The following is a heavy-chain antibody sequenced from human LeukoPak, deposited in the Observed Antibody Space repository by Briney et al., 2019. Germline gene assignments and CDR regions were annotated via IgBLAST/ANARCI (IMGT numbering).Heavy chain of an antibody. CDR3: ARRNRGYFDY. Sequence: SETLSLTCSVPGGSISSYYWSWFRHPPGKGLEWIAYMHYSGGSNYNPSLKSRVTISVDTSKNQFSLKLSSVTAADTAVYYCARRNRGYFDYWGQGTLVTVSS. CDR2: MHYSGGS. V-gene: IGHV4-59*08. D-gene: IGHD1-14*01. CDR1: GGSISSYY. J-gene: IGHJ4*02.